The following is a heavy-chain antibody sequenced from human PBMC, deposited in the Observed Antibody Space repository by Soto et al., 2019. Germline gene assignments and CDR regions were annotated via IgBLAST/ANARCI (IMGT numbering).Heavy chain of an antibody. J-gene: IGHJ4*02. V-gene: IGHV1-69*13. Sequence: ASVKVSCKASGGTFTDYAFSWVRQAPGQGLEWMGGIIPIFRSSNFAQKFQGRLTIFADASAGTAYMELSSLRSDDTAIYYCAKDVGFQQHLFVFDLWGQGTLVTVPS. CDR3: AKDVGFQQHLFVFDL. CDR1: GGTFTDYA. D-gene: IGHD3-10*02. CDR2: IIPIFRSS.